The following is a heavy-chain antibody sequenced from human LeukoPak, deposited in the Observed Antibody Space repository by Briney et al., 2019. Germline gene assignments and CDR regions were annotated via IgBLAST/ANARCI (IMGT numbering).Heavy chain of an antibody. V-gene: IGHV4-59*01. Sequence: SETLSLTCTVSGGSISSYYWSWIRQPPGKGLEWIGYIYYSGSTNYNPSLKSRVTISVDTSKNQFSLKLSSVTAADTAVYYCAREATDSSGYLVDYWGQGTLVTVSS. CDR1: GGSISSYY. J-gene: IGHJ4*02. CDR3: AREATDSSGYLVDY. CDR2: IYYSGST. D-gene: IGHD3-22*01.